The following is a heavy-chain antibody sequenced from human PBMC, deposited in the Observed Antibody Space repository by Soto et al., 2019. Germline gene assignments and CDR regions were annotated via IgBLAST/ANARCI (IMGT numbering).Heavy chain of an antibody. CDR2: IYYSGTT. J-gene: IGHJ4*02. V-gene: IGHV4-39*01. Sequence: ETLSLTCSVSGGSISSTPYYWGWIRQPPGKGLEWLGTIYYSGTTSYNPSLKSRVIISVDTSNNQFFLKLRSVTAADTAVYYCARHRQYYDTSGYQQRYFDYWGQGTQVTVSS. CDR3: ARHRQYYDTSGYQQRYFDY. CDR1: GGSISSTPYY. D-gene: IGHD3-22*01.